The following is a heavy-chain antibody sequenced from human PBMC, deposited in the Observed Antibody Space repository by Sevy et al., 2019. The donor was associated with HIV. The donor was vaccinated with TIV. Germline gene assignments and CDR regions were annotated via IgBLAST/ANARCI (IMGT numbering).Heavy chain of an antibody. J-gene: IGHJ3*02. CDR3: AREPYYDYVWGSYPLGAFDI. CDR2: IKQDGSEK. Sequence: GGSLRLSCAASGFTFSSYWMSWVRQAPGKGLERVANIKQDGSEKYYVDSVKGRFTISRDNAKNSLYLQMNSLRAEDTAVYYCAREPYYDYVWGSYPLGAFDIWGQGTMVTVSS. CDR1: GFTFSSYW. D-gene: IGHD3-16*02. V-gene: IGHV3-7*01.